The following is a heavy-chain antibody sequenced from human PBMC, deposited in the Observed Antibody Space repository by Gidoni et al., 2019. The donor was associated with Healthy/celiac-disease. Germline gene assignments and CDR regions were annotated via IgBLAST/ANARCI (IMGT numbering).Heavy chain of an antibody. D-gene: IGHD3-16*01. CDR3: ARPLGPRTASAFDI. Sequence: NPSLKSRVTISVDTSKNQFSLKLSSVTAADTAVYYCARPLGPRTASAFDIWGQGTMVTVSS. V-gene: IGHV4-39*01. J-gene: IGHJ3*02.